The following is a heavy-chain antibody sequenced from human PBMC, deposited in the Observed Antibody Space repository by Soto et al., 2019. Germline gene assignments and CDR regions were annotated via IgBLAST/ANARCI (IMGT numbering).Heavy chain of an antibody. J-gene: IGHJ4*02. CDR1: GFNFSSYA. CDR2: ISGSGGST. V-gene: IGHV3-23*01. Sequence: PGGSLRLSCAASGFNFSSYAMSWVRQAPGKELEWVSAISGSGGSTYYADSVKGRLTISRDNSKNTLYLQMNSLRAEDTAVYYCAKDQRYSSLFDYWGQGTLVTVSS. CDR3: AKDQRYSSLFDY. D-gene: IGHD6-19*01.